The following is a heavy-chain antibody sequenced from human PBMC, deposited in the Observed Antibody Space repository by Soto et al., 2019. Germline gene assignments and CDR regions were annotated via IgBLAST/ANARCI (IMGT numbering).Heavy chain of an antibody. CDR3: ARDAFEYDFDN. Sequence: EVQLVESGGGLVQPGGSLRLSCAASGFTFSSYEMNWVRQAPGKGLEWVSYISSSGSTIYYADSVKGRCTISRDNAKNSLYLQMNSLRAEDTAVYYCARDAFEYDFDNWGQGTMVTVSS. CDR1: GFTFSSYE. CDR2: ISSSGSTI. V-gene: IGHV3-48*03. D-gene: IGHD3-9*01. J-gene: IGHJ4*02.